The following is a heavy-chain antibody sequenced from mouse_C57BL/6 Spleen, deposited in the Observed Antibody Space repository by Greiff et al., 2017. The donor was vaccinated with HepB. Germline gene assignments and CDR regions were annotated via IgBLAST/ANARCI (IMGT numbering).Heavy chain of an antibody. J-gene: IGHJ1*03. D-gene: IGHD1-1*01. CDR2: ISSGSSTI. CDR1: GFTFSDYG. Sequence: DVQLQESGGGLVKPGGSLKLSRAASGFTFSDYGMHWVRQAPEKGLEWVAYISSGSSTIYYADTVKGRFTISRDNAKNTLFLQMTSLRSEDTAMYYCARRGVDYGSSFWYFDVWGTGTTVTVSS. V-gene: IGHV5-17*01. CDR3: ARRGVDYGSSFWYFDV.